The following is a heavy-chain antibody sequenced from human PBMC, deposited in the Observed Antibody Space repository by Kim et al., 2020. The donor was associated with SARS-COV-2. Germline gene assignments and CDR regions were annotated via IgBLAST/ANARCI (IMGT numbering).Heavy chain of an antibody. CDR2: ISGDGGST. J-gene: IGHJ4*02. CDR1: GFTFDDYA. V-gene: IGHV3-43*02. D-gene: IGHD6-13*01. Sequence: GGSLRLSCAASGFTFDDYAMHWVRQAPGKGLEWVSLISGDGGSTYYADSVKGRFTISRDNSKNSLYLQMNSLRTEDTALYYCASSIAAAAWYWGPAAAAWYWGQGTLVTVSS. CDR3: ASSIAAAAWYWGPAAAAWY.